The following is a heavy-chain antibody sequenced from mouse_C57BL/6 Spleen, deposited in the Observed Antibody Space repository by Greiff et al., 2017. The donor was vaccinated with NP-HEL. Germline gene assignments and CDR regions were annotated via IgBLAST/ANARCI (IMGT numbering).Heavy chain of an antibody. Sequence: QVQLQQPGAELVRPGSSVKLSCKASGYTFTSYWMHWVKQRPIQGLEWIGNIDPSDSETHYNQKFKDKATLTVDKSSSTAYMQLSSLTSEDSAVYYCARRGIPYDYDVYWYFDVWGTGTTVTVSS. J-gene: IGHJ1*03. D-gene: IGHD2-4*01. V-gene: IGHV1-52*01. CDR1: GYTFTSYW. CDR3: ARRGIPYDYDVYWYFDV. CDR2: IDPSDSET.